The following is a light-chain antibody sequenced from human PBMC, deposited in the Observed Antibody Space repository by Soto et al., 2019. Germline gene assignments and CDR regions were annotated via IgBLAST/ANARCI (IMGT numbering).Light chain of an antibody. V-gene: IGLV2-8*01. J-gene: IGLJ3*02. CDR1: SSDVGGYNY. CDR2: EVT. CDR3: SSYAASNNFYFV. Sequence: QSALTQPPSASGSPGQSVTISCTGTSSDVGGYNYVSWYQLYPGRAPKLMIYEVTKRPSGVPDRFSGSKSGNTASLTVSGLQAEDESDYYCSSYAASNNFYFVFGGGPQLTVL.